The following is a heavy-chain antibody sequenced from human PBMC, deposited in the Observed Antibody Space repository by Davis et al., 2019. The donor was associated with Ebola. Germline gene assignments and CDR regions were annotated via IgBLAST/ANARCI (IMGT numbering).Heavy chain of an antibody. Sequence: PGGSLRLSCAASGFTFSSYAMSWVRQAPGKGLEWVSAISGSGGSTYYADSVKGRFTISRDNSKNTLYLQMNSLRAEDTAVYYCAKDWEYCSSTSCRHYYYYMDVWGKGTTVTVSS. CDR1: GFTFSSYA. D-gene: IGHD2-2*01. J-gene: IGHJ6*03. CDR3: AKDWEYCSSTSCRHYYYYMDV. V-gene: IGHV3-23*01. CDR2: ISGSGGST.